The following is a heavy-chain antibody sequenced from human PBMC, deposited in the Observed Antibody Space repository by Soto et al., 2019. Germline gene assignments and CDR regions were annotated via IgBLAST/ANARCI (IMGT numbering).Heavy chain of an antibody. Sequence: GGSLRLSCAASGFTVSSNYMSWVRQAPGKGLEWVSVIYSGGSTYYADSVKGRFTISRDNSKNTLYLQMNSLRAEDTAVYYCARVLSHPGELYAFDIWGQGTMVTVSS. CDR1: GFTVSSNY. J-gene: IGHJ3*02. D-gene: IGHD1-26*01. V-gene: IGHV3-53*01. CDR2: IYSGGST. CDR3: ARVLSHPGELYAFDI.